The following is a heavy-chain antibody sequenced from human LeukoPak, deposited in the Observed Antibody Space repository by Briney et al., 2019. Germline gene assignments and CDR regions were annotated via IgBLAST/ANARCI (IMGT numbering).Heavy chain of an antibody. Sequence: GESLKISCKGSGYRFSTYWIAWARQMPGKGLEWMGIIYPGDSDIRYSPSFQGQFTISADKSISTAYLQWSSLKASDTAIYYCAGAAAGTAIDSWGQGTLVTVSS. CDR2: IYPGDSDI. CDR1: GYRFSTYW. CDR3: AGAAAGTAIDS. J-gene: IGHJ4*02. D-gene: IGHD6-13*01. V-gene: IGHV5-51*01.